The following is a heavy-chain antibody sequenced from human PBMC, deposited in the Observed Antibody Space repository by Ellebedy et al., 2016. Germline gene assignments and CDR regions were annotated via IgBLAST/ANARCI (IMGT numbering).Heavy chain of an antibody. J-gene: IGHJ4*02. Sequence: GESLKISXTASGFTFDDFYMCWLRQAPGKGLEWVSYISTTSNVIYYADSVKGRFTISRDNTRNLLFLQMNSLSPEDSATYYCTRGVIPAAICPPSGYWGQGTLVTVSS. CDR2: ISTTSNVI. V-gene: IGHV3-11*01. CDR1: GFTFDDFY. D-gene: IGHD2-2*01. CDR3: TRGVIPAAICPPSGY.